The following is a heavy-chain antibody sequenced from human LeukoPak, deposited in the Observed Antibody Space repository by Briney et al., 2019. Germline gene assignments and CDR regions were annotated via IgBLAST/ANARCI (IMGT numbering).Heavy chain of an antibody. V-gene: IGHV3-20*04. J-gene: IGHJ4*02. Sequence: EGSLRLSCAASGFTFSTYAMSWVRQTPGKGLEWVSRITWNGGSTAYADSVKGRFTISRDNAKNSLYLQMNRLRAEDTALYYCARDRSTPPLSDYWGPGTLVTVSS. CDR1: GFTFSTYA. CDR2: ITWNGGST. CDR3: ARDRSTPPLSDY.